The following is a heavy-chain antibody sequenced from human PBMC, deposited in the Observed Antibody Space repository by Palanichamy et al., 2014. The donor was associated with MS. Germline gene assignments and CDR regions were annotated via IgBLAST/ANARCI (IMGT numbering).Heavy chain of an antibody. CDR3: ARIFTPDDFWSGSGYFKH. CDR2: IYNSGST. V-gene: IGHV4-38-2*02. J-gene: IGHJ1*01. D-gene: IGHD3-3*01. Sequence: QVQLQESGPGLVKPSETLSLTCTVSAYSISSGYYWGWIRQPPGKGLEWIGSIYNSGSTYYNPSLKSRVTISVDTSKNQSSLKVTSVTAADTAVYYCARIFTPDDFWSGSGYFKHWGQGSLVTVSS. CDR1: AYSISSGYY.